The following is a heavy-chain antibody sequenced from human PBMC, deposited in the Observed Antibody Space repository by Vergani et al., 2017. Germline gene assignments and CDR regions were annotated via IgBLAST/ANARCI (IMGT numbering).Heavy chain of an antibody. Sequence: QVQLVESGGGLVKPGGSLRLSCAASGFTFSDYYMSWIRQAPGKGLEWVSYISSSGSTIYYADSVKGRFTISRDNAKNSLYLQMNGLRAEDTAVYYCASPIVVVPADTDAFDIWGQGTMVTVSS. CDR2: ISSSGSTI. V-gene: IGHV3-11*01. D-gene: IGHD2-2*01. CDR3: ASPIVVVPADTDAFDI. J-gene: IGHJ3*02. CDR1: GFTFSDYY.